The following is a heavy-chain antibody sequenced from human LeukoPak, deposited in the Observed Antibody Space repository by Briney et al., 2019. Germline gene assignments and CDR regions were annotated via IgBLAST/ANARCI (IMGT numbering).Heavy chain of an antibody. D-gene: IGHD6-13*01. V-gene: IGHV1-8*01. J-gene: IGHJ6*02. Sequence: ASVKVSCEASGYTFTSYDINWVRQATGQGLEWMGWMNPNSGNTGYAQKFQGRVTMTRNTSISTAYMELSSLRSEDTAVYYCARIGYSSSWYAPFYYYYGMDVWGQGTTVTVSS. CDR2: MNPNSGNT. CDR3: ARIGYSSSWYAPFYYYYGMDV. CDR1: GYTFTSYD.